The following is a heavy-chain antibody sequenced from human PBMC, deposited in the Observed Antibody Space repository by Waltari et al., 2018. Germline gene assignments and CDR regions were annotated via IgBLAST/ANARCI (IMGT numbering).Heavy chain of an antibody. J-gene: IGHJ4*02. CDR2: IWYDGSNK. Sequence: QVQLVESGGGVVQPGRSLRLSCAASGFTFSSYGMHWVRQAPGRGLEWVAVIWYDGSNKYYADSVKGRFTISRDNSKNTLYLQMNSLRAEDTAVYYCARDLYDSSGYWVGPFDYWGQGTLVTVSS. D-gene: IGHD3-22*01. V-gene: IGHV3-33*01. CDR1: GFTFSSYG. CDR3: ARDLYDSSGYWVGPFDY.